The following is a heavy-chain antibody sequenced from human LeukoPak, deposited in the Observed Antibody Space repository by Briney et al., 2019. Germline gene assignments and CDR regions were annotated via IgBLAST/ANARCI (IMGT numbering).Heavy chain of an antibody. CDR1: GFTFSNYE. V-gene: IGHV3-48*03. Sequence: GGSLRLSCAASGFTFSNYELNWVRQAPGKGLEWVPHISSTGSTMYYADSVKGRFTISRDNAKNSLYLQMNSLRAEDTAVYYCASSSSMDVWGQGTTVTVSS. CDR3: ASSSSMDV. J-gene: IGHJ6*02. CDR2: ISSTGSTM.